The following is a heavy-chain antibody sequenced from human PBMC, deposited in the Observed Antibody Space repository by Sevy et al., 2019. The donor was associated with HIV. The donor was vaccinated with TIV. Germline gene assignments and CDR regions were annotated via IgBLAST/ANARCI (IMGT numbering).Heavy chain of an antibody. V-gene: IGHV3-9*01. Sequence: GGSLRLSCAASGFTFDDYAMHWVRQAPGKGLEWASGISWNSGSIGYADSVKGRFTISRDNAKNSLYLQMNSLRAEDTALYYCAKDPGERIVVVPAAIAFDIWGQGTMVTVSS. CDR2: ISWNSGSI. CDR3: AKDPGERIVVVPAAIAFDI. CDR1: GFTFDDYA. D-gene: IGHD2-2*01. J-gene: IGHJ3*02.